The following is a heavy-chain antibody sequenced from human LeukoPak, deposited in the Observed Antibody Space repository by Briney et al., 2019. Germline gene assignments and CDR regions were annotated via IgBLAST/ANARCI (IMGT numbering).Heavy chain of an antibody. Sequence: ASVKVSCKASGYTFTSYYMHWVRQAPGQGLEWMGIINPSGGSTTYAQKFQGRVTMTRDMSTSTVYMELSSLRSEDTAVYYCARALPHRRLMDTTMEQHWFDPWGQGTLVTVSS. D-gene: IGHD5-18*01. V-gene: IGHV1-46*01. CDR3: ARALPHRRLMDTTMEQHWFDP. CDR1: GYTFTSYY. CDR2: INPSGGST. J-gene: IGHJ5*02.